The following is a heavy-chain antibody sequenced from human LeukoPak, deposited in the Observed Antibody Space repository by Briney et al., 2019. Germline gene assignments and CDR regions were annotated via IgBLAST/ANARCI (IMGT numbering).Heavy chain of an antibody. D-gene: IGHD5-24*01. V-gene: IGHV4-59*08. Sequence: KPSETLSLTCTVSGGSINNHYWSWIRQAPGKGLEWIGYIYYRGRTNYNSSLKSRVTIALDTSKTQFSLKLSSVSAADTAVCYCAIQDGFKKMGLHYWGQGTLVTVSS. CDR2: IYYRGRT. CDR1: GGSINNHY. CDR3: AIQDGFKKMGLHY. J-gene: IGHJ4*02.